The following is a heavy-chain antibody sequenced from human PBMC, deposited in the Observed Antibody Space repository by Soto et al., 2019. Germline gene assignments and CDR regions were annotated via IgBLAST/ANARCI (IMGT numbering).Heavy chain of an antibody. V-gene: IGHV1-8*01. CDR1: GYSFTSLD. CDR2: MQPSTGRT. CDR3: ARGVSAGVDY. J-gene: IGHJ4*02. D-gene: IGHD1-26*01. Sequence: QVQLVQSGAEVREPGASVKVSCKASGYSFTSLDINWVRQTAGQGLEWMGWMQPSTGRTGYAQKLQGRVTMTRDTSINTAYIELTTLTSDDTAIYYCARGVSAGVDYWGQGTRVTVSS.